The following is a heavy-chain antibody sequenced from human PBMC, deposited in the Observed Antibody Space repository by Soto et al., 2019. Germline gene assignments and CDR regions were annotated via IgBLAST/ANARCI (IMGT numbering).Heavy chain of an antibody. Sequence: QVQLVQSGAEVKKPGSSVKVSCKASGGTFSTYAISWVRQAPGQGLEWMGGVIPIFDTVNYAQRFQGRVTITADESTTTAYMELSSLGSEHTAVYYCAADVGATARAFDYWGQGTLVTVSS. CDR2: VIPIFDTV. J-gene: IGHJ4*02. CDR3: AADVGATARAFDY. V-gene: IGHV1-69*01. D-gene: IGHD1-26*01. CDR1: GGTFSTYA.